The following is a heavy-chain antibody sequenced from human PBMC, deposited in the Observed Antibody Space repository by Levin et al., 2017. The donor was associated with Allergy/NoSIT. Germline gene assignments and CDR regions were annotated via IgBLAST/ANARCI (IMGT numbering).Heavy chain of an antibody. CDR1: GFTFSTYT. Sequence: GESLKISCAASGFTFSTYTMNWVRQAPGKGLEWVSSISGSSTYIYYADSVKGRFTISRDNAKNSLYLQMNSLRAEETAVYYCARVSSSWNSWDDYWGQGTLVTVSS. CDR2: ISGSSTYI. V-gene: IGHV3-21*01. CDR3: ARVSSSWNSWDDY. J-gene: IGHJ4*02. D-gene: IGHD6-13*01.